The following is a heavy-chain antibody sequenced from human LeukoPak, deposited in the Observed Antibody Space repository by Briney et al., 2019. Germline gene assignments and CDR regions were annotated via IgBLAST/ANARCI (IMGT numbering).Heavy chain of an antibody. CDR2: IWDDGSSK. Sequence: GRSLRLSCAASGFTFSGFGMHWVRQAPGKGLEWVALIWDDGSSKNYADSVKGRFTISRDNSKNTLYLQTDSLRVDDTAVYYCVRDRDYSAGFPYYYMDVWGTGTTVTVSS. V-gene: IGHV3-33*01. CDR1: GFTFSGFG. CDR3: VRDRDYSAGFPYYYMDV. D-gene: IGHD4-11*01. J-gene: IGHJ6*03.